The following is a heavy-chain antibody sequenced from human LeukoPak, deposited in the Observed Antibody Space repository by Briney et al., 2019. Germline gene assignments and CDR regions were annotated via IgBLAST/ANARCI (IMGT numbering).Heavy chain of an antibody. CDR1: GFTFSSYS. CDR3: ARVTAVAGLDY. V-gene: IGHV3-21*01. J-gene: IGHJ4*02. D-gene: IGHD6-19*01. Sequence: PGGSLRLSCAASGFTFSSYSMNWVRQAPGKGLEWVSSISSSSRYIYYADSVKGRFTISRDNAQNSLSLQMNSLRAEDTAVYYCARVTAVAGLDYWGQGTLVTVSS. CDR2: ISSSSRYI.